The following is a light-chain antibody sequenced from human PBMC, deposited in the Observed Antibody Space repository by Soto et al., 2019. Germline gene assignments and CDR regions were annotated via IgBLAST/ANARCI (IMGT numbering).Light chain of an antibody. Sequence: QAVVTQPPSVSGGPGQRVTISCTGSRSNIGAGYDVHWYQQLPGTAPKLLIYGNSNRPSGVPDRFSGSKSGTSASLAITGLQAEDEADYYCQSYDSRLSVWVFGGGTKLTVL. CDR2: GNS. J-gene: IGLJ3*02. V-gene: IGLV1-40*01. CDR1: RSNIGAGYD. CDR3: QSYDSRLSVWV.